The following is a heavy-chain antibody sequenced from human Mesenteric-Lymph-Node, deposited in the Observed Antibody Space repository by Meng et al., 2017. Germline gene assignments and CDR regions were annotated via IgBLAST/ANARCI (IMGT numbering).Heavy chain of an antibody. CDR3: AVKVLGYCSSNSCYRLRDYYYYYGMDV. D-gene: IGHD2-2*02. J-gene: IGHJ6*02. CDR1: GGTFSSYA. Sequence: SVKVSCKASGGTFSSYAISWVRQAPGQGREGMGGIIPIFGTANYAQKFQGRVTITADESTSTAYMELSSLRSEDTAVYYCAVKVLGYCSSNSCYRLRDYYYYYGMDVWGQGTTVTVSS. V-gene: IGHV1-69*13. CDR2: IIPIFGTA.